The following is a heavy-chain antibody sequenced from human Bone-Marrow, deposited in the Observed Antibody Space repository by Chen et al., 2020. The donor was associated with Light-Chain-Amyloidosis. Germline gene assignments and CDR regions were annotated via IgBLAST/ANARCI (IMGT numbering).Heavy chain of an antibody. V-gene: IGHV4-39*01. CDR2: IYHSRST. J-gene: IGHJ6*03. Sequence: QVQLQESGPGLVKPSETLSLTCTVSGGSVSSSAFYWGWIRQPPGKGLEWIGHIYHSRSTYYNPSLKGRVALSGDTTKNQFSLNLGSGTAADTAVYYCTRPRTGTTTGAYYYMDVWGKGTTVIVSS. D-gene: IGHD1-7*01. CDR1: GGSVSSSAFY. CDR3: TRPRTGTTTGAYYYMDV.